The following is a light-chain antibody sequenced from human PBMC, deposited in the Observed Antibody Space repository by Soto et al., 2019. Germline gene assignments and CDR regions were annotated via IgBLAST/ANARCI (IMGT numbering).Light chain of an antibody. J-gene: IGLJ2*01. V-gene: IGLV4-69*01. Sequence: QPVLTQSPSASASLGASVKLTCTLSSGHRTYAIAWHQQQPEKGPRFLMKVNSDGSHRKGDGIPDRFPGSSSGAERYLTISSLQSEDEADYYCQTWGTGIHVVFGGGTKLTVL. CDR2: VNSDGSH. CDR1: SGHRTYA. CDR3: QTWGTGIHVV.